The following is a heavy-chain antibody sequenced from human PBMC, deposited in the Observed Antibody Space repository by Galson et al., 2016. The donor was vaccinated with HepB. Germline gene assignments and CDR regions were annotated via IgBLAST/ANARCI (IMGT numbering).Heavy chain of an antibody. CDR1: GFSLRTSGEG. CDR3: AHSPTAVSDNFDAFDI. V-gene: IGHV2-5*02. CDR2: DYWDDYK. J-gene: IGHJ3*02. D-gene: IGHD6-19*01. Sequence: PALVKPTQTLTLTCTFSGFSLRTSGEGVGWIRQPPGKALEWLALDYWDDYKRYSPSLMSRLTITKDTSKNQVVLTMANMDPVDTGTYYCAHSPTAVSDNFDAFDIWGQGTMVTVSS.